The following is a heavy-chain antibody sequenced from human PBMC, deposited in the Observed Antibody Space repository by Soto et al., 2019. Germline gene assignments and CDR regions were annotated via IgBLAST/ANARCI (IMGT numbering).Heavy chain of an antibody. D-gene: IGHD4-17*01. V-gene: IGHV4-31*03. Sequence: SETLSLTCTVSGGSISSGGYYWSWIRQHPGKGLEWIGYIYYSGSTYYNPSLKSRVTISVDTSKNQFSLKLSSVTAADTAVYYCARGHDPYGDYVYGKTEPTENGFDPWGQGTLVTVSS. CDR2: IYYSGST. CDR3: ARGHDPYGDYVYGKTEPTENGFDP. CDR1: GGSISSGGYY. J-gene: IGHJ5*02.